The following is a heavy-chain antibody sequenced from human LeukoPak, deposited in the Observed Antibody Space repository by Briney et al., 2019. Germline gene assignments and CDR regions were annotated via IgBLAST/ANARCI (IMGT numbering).Heavy chain of an antibody. D-gene: IGHD2-15*01. J-gene: IGHJ4*02. CDR1: GGSISSYY. CDR3: ARQEYCSGGSCYAPFDY. V-gene: IGHV4-59*08. Sequence: SETLSLTCTVSGGSISSYYWSWIRQPPGKGLEWIGYIYYSGSTNYNPSLKSRVTISVDTSKNQFSLKLSSVTAADTAVYYCARQEYCSGGSCYAPFDYWGQGTLVTVSS. CDR2: IYYSGST.